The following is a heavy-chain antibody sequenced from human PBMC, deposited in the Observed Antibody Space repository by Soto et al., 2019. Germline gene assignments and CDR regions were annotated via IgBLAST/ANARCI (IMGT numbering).Heavy chain of an antibody. CDR1: GYIFSDYV. CDR3: ARDSAILPGTYLDY. D-gene: IGHD6-13*01. J-gene: IGHJ4*02. Sequence: QVQLVQSGAEMKQPGASVKVSCKTSGYIFSDYVIHWVRQAPGQRPEWMGYIYGDNTYTKYSEKFQGRVTITSDTSATTGYMELSSLTSEDTAVYYCARDSAILPGTYLDYWGLGTLVTVFS. V-gene: IGHV1-3*01. CDR2: IYGDNTYT.